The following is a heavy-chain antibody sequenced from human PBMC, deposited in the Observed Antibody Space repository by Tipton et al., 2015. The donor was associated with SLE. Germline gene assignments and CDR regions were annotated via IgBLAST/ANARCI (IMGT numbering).Heavy chain of an antibody. CDR2: IYYTGSA. J-gene: IGHJ4*02. CDR1: GASISSHY. D-gene: IGHD6-19*01. Sequence: TLSLTCTVSGASISSHYWTWIRQPPGKGLEWIGHIYYTGSAKYNPPLKSRVTISVDTSKNQFSLKLSSVTAADTAVYYCARGDLWQWLGYLGYWGQGTLVTVPS. CDR3: ARGDLWQWLGYLGY. V-gene: IGHV4-59*11.